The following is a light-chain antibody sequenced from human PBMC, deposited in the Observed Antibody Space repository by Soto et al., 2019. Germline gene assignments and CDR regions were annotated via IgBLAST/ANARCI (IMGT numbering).Light chain of an antibody. Sequence: DIQMTQSPSTLSASVGDRVTITCRASQSISSWLAWYQQKPGKAPKLLIYDASSLESGVPSRFSGSGSGTEFTLTISSLQPXDFATYYCQQYNSYPNAKWTFGQGTKVDIK. CDR2: DAS. CDR3: QQYNSYPNAKWT. CDR1: QSISSW. V-gene: IGKV1-5*01. J-gene: IGKJ1*01.